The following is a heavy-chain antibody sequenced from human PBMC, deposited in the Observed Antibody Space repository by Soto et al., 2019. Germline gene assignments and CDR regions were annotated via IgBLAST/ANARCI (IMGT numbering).Heavy chain of an antibody. Sequence: QVQLQQWGAGLLKPSETLSLTCAVYGGSFSGYYWSWIRQPPGKGLEWIGEINHSGSTNYNPSLKSRVTISVETSKNQFSLKLSSVTAADTAVYYCARGRRAAAGLGYWGQGTLVTVSS. D-gene: IGHD6-13*01. CDR2: INHSGST. J-gene: IGHJ4*02. CDR1: GGSFSGYY. CDR3: ARGRRAAAGLGY. V-gene: IGHV4-34*01.